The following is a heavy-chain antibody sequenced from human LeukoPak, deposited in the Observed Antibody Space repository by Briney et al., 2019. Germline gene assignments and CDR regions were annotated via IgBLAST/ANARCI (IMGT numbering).Heavy chain of an antibody. CDR3: VAGDWGARDSFDL. Sequence: GGSLRLSCAASGLTFSIYWMSGVRQAPGRGLERVVNVNQDGSQKYYVDSVKGRFTISRDNAKNSFFLQMSSLRAEDTAVYYCVAGDWGARDSFDLWGRGTMVTVSS. V-gene: IGHV3-7*01. CDR1: GLTFSIYW. J-gene: IGHJ3*01. D-gene: IGHD2-21*02. CDR2: VNQDGSQK.